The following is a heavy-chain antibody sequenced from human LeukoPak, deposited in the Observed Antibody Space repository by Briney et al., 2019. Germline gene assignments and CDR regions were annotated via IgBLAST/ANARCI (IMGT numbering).Heavy chain of an antibody. CDR3: ARDKFGSGFDY. CDR1: GGSISNNYVY. Sequence: PSETLSLTCTVSGGSISNNYVYWAWIRQPPGKGLEWIGTIYYSGGTYYNPSLNSRVTISVDTSKNQFSLKLSSVTAADTAVYYCARDKFGSGFDYWGQGTLVTVSS. CDR2: IYYSGGT. D-gene: IGHD2-15*01. J-gene: IGHJ4*02. V-gene: IGHV4-39*07.